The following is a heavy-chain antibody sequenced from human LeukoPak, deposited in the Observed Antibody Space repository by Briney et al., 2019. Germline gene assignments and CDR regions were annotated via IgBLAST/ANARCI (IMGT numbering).Heavy chain of an antibody. CDR3: ARVLYSSGNLDY. CDR1: GDSFSSVDYY. D-gene: IGHD6-19*01. V-gene: IGHV4-39*07. CDR2: IYYSGST. Sequence: PSETLSLTCTVSGDSFSSVDYYCGWIRQPPGKGLEWIGNIYYSGSTYYNPSLKSRVTISVDTSKNQFSLKLSSVTAADTAVYYCARVLYSSGNLDYWGQGTLVTVSS. J-gene: IGHJ4*02.